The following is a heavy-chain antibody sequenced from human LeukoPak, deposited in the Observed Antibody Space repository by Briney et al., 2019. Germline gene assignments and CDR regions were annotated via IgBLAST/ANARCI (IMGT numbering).Heavy chain of an antibody. D-gene: IGHD6-19*01. CDR1: GYTFTSYW. CDR3: ARRGSGWYVDY. V-gene: IGHV5-51*01. Sequence: GESLKISCKGSGYTFTSYWIGWVRQMPGKGLGWMGIIYPGDSDTRYSPSFQGQVSISVDKSISTAYPQWSSLKASDTAMYYCARRGSGWYVDYWGQGSLVTVSS. CDR2: IYPGDSDT. J-gene: IGHJ4*02.